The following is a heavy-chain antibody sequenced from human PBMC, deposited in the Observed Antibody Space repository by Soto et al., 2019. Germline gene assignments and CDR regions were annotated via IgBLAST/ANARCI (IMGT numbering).Heavy chain of an antibody. CDR3: ARGETISRPTTWFDP. V-gene: IGHV1-69*13. CDR2: IIPIFGTA. CDR1: GGTFSSYA. J-gene: IGHJ5*02. Sequence: SVKVSCKASGGTFSSYAISWVRQAPGQGLEWMGGIIPIFGTANYAQKFQGRVTITADESTSTAYMELSSLRSEDTAVYYCARGETISRPTTWFDPWRQGTLVTVSS. D-gene: IGHD3-16*01.